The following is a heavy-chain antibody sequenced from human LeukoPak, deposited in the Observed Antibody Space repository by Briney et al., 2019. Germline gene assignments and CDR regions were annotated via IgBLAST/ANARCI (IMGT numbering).Heavy chain of an antibody. V-gene: IGHV3-23*01. J-gene: IGHJ2*01. CDR3: AKRRVITTPDAIDWYFDL. D-gene: IGHD3-10*01. Sequence: GGSLRLSCAASGFTFSNYAMTWVRQAPGKGLEWVSILSGSGGATYYADSVKGRFTISRDNSENTLFLQMNNLGAEDTAVYYCAKRRVITTPDAIDWYFDLWGRGTLVTVSS. CDR2: LSGSGGAT. CDR1: GFTFSNYA.